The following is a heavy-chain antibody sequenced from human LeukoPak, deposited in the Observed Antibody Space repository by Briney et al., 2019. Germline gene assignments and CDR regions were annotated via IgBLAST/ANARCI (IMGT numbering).Heavy chain of an antibody. V-gene: IGHV1-2*02. CDR2: ISPNSGGT. CDR3: AVPPPPRDYGDYLDYYYMDV. D-gene: IGHD4-17*01. J-gene: IGHJ6*03. CDR1: GYTFTGYY. Sequence: ASVKVSCKASGYTFTGYYMHWVRQAPGQGLEWMGWISPNSGGTNYAQKFQGRVTMTRDTSISTAYMELSRLRSDDTAVYYCAVPPPPRDYGDYLDYYYMDVWGKGTTVTVSS.